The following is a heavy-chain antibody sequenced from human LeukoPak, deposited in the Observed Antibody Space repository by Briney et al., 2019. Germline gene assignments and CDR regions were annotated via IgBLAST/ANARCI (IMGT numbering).Heavy chain of an antibody. V-gene: IGHV4-4*09. Sequence: SETLSLTCTVSGGFISRDSWSWIRQPPGKGLEWIGYIYTSGSTNYNPSLKSRVTMSVDTSKNQFSLKLSSVTAADTAVYYFAGVPPRRFWFHPWGQGTLVTVSS. CDR3: AGVPPRRFWFHP. CDR2: IYTSGST. J-gene: IGHJ5*02. CDR1: GGFISRDS.